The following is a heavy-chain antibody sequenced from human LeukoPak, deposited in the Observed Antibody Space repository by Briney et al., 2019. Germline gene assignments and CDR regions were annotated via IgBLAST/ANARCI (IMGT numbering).Heavy chain of an antibody. CDR1: GGSISSGGYY. V-gene: IGHV4-31*03. CDR2: IYFSGST. CDR3: ARVVAAAGMSFDY. J-gene: IGHJ4*02. D-gene: IGHD6-13*01. Sequence: SETLSLTCTVSGGSISSGGYYWSWIRQHPGKGLEWIGYIYFSGSTYYNPSLKSRVTISVDTSKNQFSLKLSSVTAADTAVYYGARVVAAAGMSFDYWVQGTLVTVSS.